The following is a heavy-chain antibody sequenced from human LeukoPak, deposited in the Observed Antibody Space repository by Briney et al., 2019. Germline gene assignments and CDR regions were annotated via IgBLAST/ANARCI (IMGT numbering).Heavy chain of an antibody. V-gene: IGHV3-23*01. Sequence: GGSLRLSCAASGFTFSSYGMSWVRQAPGKGLEWVSAISGSGGRTYYADSVKGRFTISRDNAKNSLYLQMNSLRAEDTALYYCARDLLYVASSGYYPFDYWGQGTLVTVSS. CDR3: ARDLLYVASSGYYPFDY. D-gene: IGHD3-22*01. J-gene: IGHJ4*02. CDR2: ISGSGGRT. CDR1: GFTFSSYG.